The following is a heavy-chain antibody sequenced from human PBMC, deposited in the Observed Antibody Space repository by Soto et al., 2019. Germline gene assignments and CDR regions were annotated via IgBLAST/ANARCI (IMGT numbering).Heavy chain of an antibody. V-gene: IGHV3-74*01. J-gene: IGHJ6*03. CDR2: INSDGSST. Sequence: GGSLRLSCAASGFTFSSYWMHWVRQAPGKGLVWVSRINSDGSSTSYADSVKGRFTISRDNAKNTLYLQMNSLRAEDTAVYYCARVSTASYFDWFGDKTGENYYYMDVWGKGTTVTVAS. D-gene: IGHD3-9*01. CDR3: ARVSTASYFDWFGDKTGENYYYMDV. CDR1: GFTFSSYW.